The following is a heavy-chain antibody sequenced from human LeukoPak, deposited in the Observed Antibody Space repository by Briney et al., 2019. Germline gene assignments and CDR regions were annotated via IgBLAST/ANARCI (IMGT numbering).Heavy chain of an antibody. J-gene: IGHJ1*01. Sequence: EGSLRLSCVASGFTFSRFEMNWVRQAPGKGLEWVSSISSSSTYIYYADSVKGRFTISRDNAKNSLYLQMNSLRADDTAIYYCARESRSVVTRYFQHWGQGTLVTVSS. D-gene: IGHD4-23*01. CDR1: GFTFSRFE. CDR2: ISSSSTYI. V-gene: IGHV3-21*01. CDR3: ARESRSVVTRYFQH.